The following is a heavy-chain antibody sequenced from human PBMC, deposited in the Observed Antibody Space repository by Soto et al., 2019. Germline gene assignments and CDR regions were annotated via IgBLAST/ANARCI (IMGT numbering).Heavy chain of an antibody. D-gene: IGHD3-22*01. J-gene: IGHJ4*02. V-gene: IGHV4-39*01. CDR3: ARLLYYYDRVLLAY. CDR1: GGSISSSSYY. Sequence: SETLSLTCTVSGGSISSSSYYWGWIRQPPGRGLEWIGSIYYSGSTYYNPSLKSRVTISVDTSKNQFSLKLSSVTAADTAVYYCARLLYYYDRVLLAYCAQGTLVTVSS. CDR2: IYYSGST.